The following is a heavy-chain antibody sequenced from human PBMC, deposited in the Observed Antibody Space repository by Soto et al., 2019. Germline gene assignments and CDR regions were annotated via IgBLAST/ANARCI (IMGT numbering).Heavy chain of an antibody. V-gene: IGHV1-69*02. Sequence: QVQLLQSGAEVKKPGPSVKVSCTASGDTFNFYTISWVRQAPGQGPEWMGRIIPMLGMSNYAQNFQGRVTMIADKSTSTAYMELSSLRSEDTALYYCATNYGSGSAHFDNWGQGTLVTVSS. CDR1: GDTFNFYT. J-gene: IGHJ4*02. CDR3: ATNYGSGSAHFDN. CDR2: IIPMLGMS. D-gene: IGHD3-10*01.